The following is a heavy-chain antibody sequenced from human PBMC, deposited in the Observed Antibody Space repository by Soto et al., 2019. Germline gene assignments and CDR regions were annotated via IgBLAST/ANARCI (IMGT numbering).Heavy chain of an antibody. Sequence: DVQLVESGGGLVQPGGSLRLSCSASGFTFSSYSMNWVRQAPGKGLEWLSCINFSSDVIYYADSVKGRFTISRDNAENSLFLQMSSLRDEDTGVYYCVRVAGGSLVWGQGTLVTVSS. J-gene: IGHJ4*02. CDR1: GFTFSSYS. D-gene: IGHD2-15*01. CDR2: INFSSDVI. CDR3: VRVAGGSLV. V-gene: IGHV3-48*02.